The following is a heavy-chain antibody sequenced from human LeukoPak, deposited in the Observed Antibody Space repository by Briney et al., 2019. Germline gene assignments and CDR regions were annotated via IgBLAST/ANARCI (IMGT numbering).Heavy chain of an antibody. CDR1: GGSFSGYY. V-gene: IGHV4-34*01. D-gene: IGHD2-21*01. CDR3: ARDLQYCGGDCPLDY. Sequence: SETLSLTCAVYGGSFSGYYWSWIRQPPGKGLEWIGEINHSGSTNYNPSLKSRVTISVDTSKNQFSLKLSSVTAADTAVYYCARDLQYCGGDCPLDYWGQGTLVTVSS. CDR2: INHSGST. J-gene: IGHJ4*02.